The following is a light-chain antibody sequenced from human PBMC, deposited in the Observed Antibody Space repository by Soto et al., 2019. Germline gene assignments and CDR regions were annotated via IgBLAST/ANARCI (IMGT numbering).Light chain of an antibody. Sequence: RVMTQSPATLSLSQGERATLSCKASQSVSTNVAWYQQKPGQAPRLLIYGASTRATDILARFSGSGSGTDFTLTISSLQSEDFAVYYCQQYNNWPPWTFGQGTKVEVK. J-gene: IGKJ1*01. CDR2: GAS. CDR3: QQYNNWPPWT. CDR1: QSVSTN. V-gene: IGKV3-15*01.